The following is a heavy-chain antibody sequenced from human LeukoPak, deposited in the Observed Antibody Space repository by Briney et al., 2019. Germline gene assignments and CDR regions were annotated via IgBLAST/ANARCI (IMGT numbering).Heavy chain of an antibody. D-gene: IGHD1-1*01. CDR2: INPNSGGT. V-gene: IGHV1-2*02. Sequence: ASVKVSCKASGYTFTGYYMHWVRQAPGQGLEWMGWINPNSGGTYYAQKFQGRVTMTSDTSISSAYMELSRLRSDDRAVYYCARDPTNWIDYWGQGTLVTVSS. J-gene: IGHJ4*02. CDR3: ARDPTNWIDY. CDR1: GYTFTGYY.